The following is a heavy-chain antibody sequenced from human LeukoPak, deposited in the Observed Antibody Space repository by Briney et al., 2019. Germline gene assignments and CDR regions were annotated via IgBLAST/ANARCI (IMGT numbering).Heavy chain of an antibody. D-gene: IGHD3-10*01. CDR2: IYYSGST. V-gene: IGHV4-59*13. CDR3: ARDPSYYYGSGSYYEGDVFDI. CDR1: GSSISNYY. J-gene: IGHJ3*02. Sequence: PSETLSLTCTVSGSSISNYYWSWIRQPPGKGLEWIGSIYYSGSTNYNPSLKSRVTISIDTSKNQFSLKLSSVTAADTAVYYCARDPSYYYGSGSYYEGDVFDIWGQGTMVTVSS.